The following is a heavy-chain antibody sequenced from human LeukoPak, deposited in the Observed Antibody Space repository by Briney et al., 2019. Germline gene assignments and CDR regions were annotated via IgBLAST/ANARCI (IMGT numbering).Heavy chain of an antibody. D-gene: IGHD6-13*01. V-gene: IGHV1-2*02. J-gene: IGHJ5*02. Sequence: AASVKVSCKPSGYTFTAYYLHWVRQAPGQGLEWMGWINPTSGGTHYAQKFQGRVTMTRDTSIGTAYMEPSSLTSDDTAVYYCAREGIAEPDTNWFDPWGQGTLVTVSS. CDR1: GYTFTAYY. CDR3: AREGIAEPDTNWFDP. CDR2: INPTSGGT.